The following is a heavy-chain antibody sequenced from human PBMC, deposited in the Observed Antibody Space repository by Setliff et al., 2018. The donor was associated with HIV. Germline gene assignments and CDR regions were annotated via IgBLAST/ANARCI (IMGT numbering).Heavy chain of an antibody. D-gene: IGHD4-17*01. Sequence: SETLSLTCSVSGASISSYYWSWIRQPPERGLEWIGYISPTGNTNYNPSLKSRVTISTDTSKNQFSLRVEDTAVYYCMYGGRTATTHWGQGTLVTVSS. CDR2: ISPTGNT. CDR1: GASISSYY. CDR3: TATTH. J-gene: IGHJ4*02. V-gene: IGHV4-4*09.